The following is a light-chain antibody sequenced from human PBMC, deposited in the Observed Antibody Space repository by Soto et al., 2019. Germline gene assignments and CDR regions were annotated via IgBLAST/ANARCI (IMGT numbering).Light chain of an antibody. CDR3: QSYDSGLSGVV. V-gene: IGLV1-40*01. CDR1: NSNIGADYD. J-gene: IGLJ2*01. CDR2: GNT. Sequence: QSVLAQPPSVSGAPGQRVTISCTGSNSNIGADYDVHWYQQFPGAAPELLIYGNTNRPSGVPDRFSGSKSRISASLAITGLQAEDEADYFCQSYDSGLSGVVFGGGTKLTVL.